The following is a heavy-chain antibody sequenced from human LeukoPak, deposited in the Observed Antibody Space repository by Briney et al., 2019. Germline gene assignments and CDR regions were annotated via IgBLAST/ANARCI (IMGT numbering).Heavy chain of an antibody. D-gene: IGHD5-18*01. V-gene: IGHV4-59*08. Sequence: SETLSLTCTVSGGSISSYYWSWIRQPPGEGLEWIGYIYYSGSTNYNPSLKSRVTISVDTSKNQFSLKLSSVTAADTAVYYCARLGYSYGYDWFDPWGQGTLVTVSS. J-gene: IGHJ5*02. CDR1: GGSISSYY. CDR2: IYYSGST. CDR3: ARLGYSYGYDWFDP.